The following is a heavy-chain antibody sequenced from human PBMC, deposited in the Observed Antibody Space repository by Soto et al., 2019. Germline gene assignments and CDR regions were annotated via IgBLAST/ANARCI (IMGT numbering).Heavy chain of an antibody. Sequence: QVQLVESRGGVVQPGRSLRLSCAASGFTFPRFGMHWVRQAPGKGLEWVALITYEGSQIYYADAVKGRFTISRDNGDNTLSLQMDNLRTEDTATYFCAKGRGEMNWANYYGLDVWGLGTTVTVSS. CDR1: GFTFPRFG. D-gene: IGHD7-27*01. CDR3: AKGRGEMNWANYYGLDV. V-gene: IGHV3-30*18. CDR2: ITYEGSQI. J-gene: IGHJ6*02.